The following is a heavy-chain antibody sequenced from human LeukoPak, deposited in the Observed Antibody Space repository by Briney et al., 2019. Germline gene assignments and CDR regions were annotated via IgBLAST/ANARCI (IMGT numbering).Heavy chain of an antibody. CDR1: GDSINTSNYF. V-gene: IGHV4-39*01. CDR3: ARHRSGSYIRYFDF. D-gene: IGHD1-26*01. CDR2: IYYIGTS. Sequence: PSETLSPTCTVSGDSINTSNYFWGWIRQSTGKGLEWIGNIYYIGTSDYNPSLKSRVTISIDTSKNQFSLNLRSVTAADTAFYYCARHRSGSYIRYFDFWGQGALVTVSS. J-gene: IGHJ4*02.